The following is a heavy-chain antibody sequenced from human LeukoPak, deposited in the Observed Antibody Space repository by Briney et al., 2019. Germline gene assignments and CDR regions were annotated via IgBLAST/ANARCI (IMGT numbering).Heavy chain of an antibody. V-gene: IGHV4-59*01. CDR2: IYYSGST. Sequence: SETLSLTCTVSGGSISRYFWSGIRQPPGKGRDGIGCIYYSGSTNYKPSRKSGGTISVDTSKNQLSLKLSSVTAADTAVYYCARGLRCSGGSCYSAYYYYYYMDVWGKGTTVTVSS. J-gene: IGHJ6*03. CDR3: ARGLRCSGGSCYSAYYYYYYMDV. CDR1: GGSISRYF. D-gene: IGHD2-15*01.